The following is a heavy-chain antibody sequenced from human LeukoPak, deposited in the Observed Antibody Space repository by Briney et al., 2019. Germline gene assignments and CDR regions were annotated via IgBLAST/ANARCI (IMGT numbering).Heavy chain of an antibody. D-gene: IGHD6-19*01. J-gene: IGHJ4*02. V-gene: IGHV4-4*02. CDR3: TRVPPYGSGWSKGVPDY. CDR2: IYHSGGT. Sequence: PSETLSLTCAVSGDSISSNNWWSWVRQPPGKGLEWIGEIYHSGGTNYNPSLKSRVTMSVDKSKNQFSLKVTSVTAADTAVYYCTRVPPYGSGWSKGVPDYWGQGTLVTVSS. CDR1: GDSISSNNW.